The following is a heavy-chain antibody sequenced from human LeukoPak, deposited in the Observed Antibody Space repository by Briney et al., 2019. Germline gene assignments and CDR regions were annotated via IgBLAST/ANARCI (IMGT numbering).Heavy chain of an antibody. CDR1: GYSFASYW. D-gene: IGHD2-2*01. Sequence: GEPLKISCKTSGYSFASYWIGWVRQMPGEGLERMGIIFPDDSDTRYSPSFEGQVTISADKSFSTAYLQWSSLKASDTAMYYCARLGYCSTTSCSGGDYWGQGTLVTVSS. CDR3: ARLGYCSTTSCSGGDY. J-gene: IGHJ4*02. V-gene: IGHV5-51*01. CDR2: IFPDDSDT.